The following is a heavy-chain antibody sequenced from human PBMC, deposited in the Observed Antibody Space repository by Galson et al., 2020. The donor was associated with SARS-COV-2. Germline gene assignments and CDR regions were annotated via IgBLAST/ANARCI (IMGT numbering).Heavy chain of an antibody. J-gene: IGHJ4*02. V-gene: IGHV3-23*01. CDR1: GFTFSSSA. CDR2: ISGSGGNT. D-gene: IGHD6-13*01. CDR3: AKGGSSWPVDY. Sequence: GGSLRLSCADSGFTFSSSAMTWVRQAPGKGLEWVSVISGSGGNTYLADSVKGRFTISRDNSKNTLHLQMNSLGADDTAVYFCAKGGSSWPVDYWGQGTLVTVSA.